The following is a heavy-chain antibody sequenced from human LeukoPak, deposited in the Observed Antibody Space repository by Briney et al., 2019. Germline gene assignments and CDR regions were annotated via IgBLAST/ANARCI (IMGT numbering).Heavy chain of an antibody. CDR2: IYYSGST. V-gene: IGHV4-59*08. CDR3: ARQYYYDSHTFDY. CDR1: GGSMSSYY. J-gene: IGHJ4*02. Sequence: SETLSLTCTVSGGSMSSYYWSWIRQPPGKGLDWIGYIYYSGSTSYNPSLKSRVTISVDTSKNQFSLKLSSVTAADTAVYYCARQYYYDSHTFDYWGQGTLVTVSS. D-gene: IGHD3-22*01.